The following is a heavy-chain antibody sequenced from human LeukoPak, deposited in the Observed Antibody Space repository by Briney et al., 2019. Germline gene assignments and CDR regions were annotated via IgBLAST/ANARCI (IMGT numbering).Heavy chain of an antibody. Sequence: PSETLSLTCSVSGDSINSFYWRWIRQPGGKALVWIGRIYTSGSTNYNPSLKSRVTMSVDTSKNQFSLKLSSVTAADTAVYYCARRRITIFGVGDAFDIWGQGTMVTVS. V-gene: IGHV4-4*07. J-gene: IGHJ3*02. CDR3: ARRRITIFGVGDAFDI. CDR2: IYTSGST. D-gene: IGHD3-3*01. CDR1: GDSINSFY.